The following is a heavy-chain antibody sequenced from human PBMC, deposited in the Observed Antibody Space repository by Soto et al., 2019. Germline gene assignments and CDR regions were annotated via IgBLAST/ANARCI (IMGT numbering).Heavy chain of an antibody. V-gene: IGHV3-53*01. CDR2: IYSGGST. J-gene: IGHJ6*02. D-gene: IGHD4-17*01. CDR1: GFTVSSNY. Sequence: HPGGSLRLSCAASGFTVSSNYMSWVRQAPGKGLEWVSVIYSGGSTYYADSVKGRFTISRDNSKNTLYLQMNSLRAEDTAVYYCARNYGDYGYYYYGMDVWGQGTTVTVSS. CDR3: ARNYGDYGYYYYGMDV.